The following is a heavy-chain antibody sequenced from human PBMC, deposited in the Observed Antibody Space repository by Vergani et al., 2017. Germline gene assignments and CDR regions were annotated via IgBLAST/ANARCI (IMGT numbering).Heavy chain of an antibody. V-gene: IGHV4-34*01. J-gene: IGHJ4*02. CDR2: INHSGST. Sequence: QVQLQQWGAGLLKPSETLSLTCAVYGGSFSGYYWSWIRQPPGKGLEWIGEINHSGSTNSNPSLKSRVTLSVDTSKNQFSLKLSSVTAADTAVYYCARVPVADHSYYFDYWGQGTLVTVSS. CDR3: ARVPVADHSYYFDY. D-gene: IGHD6-19*01. CDR1: GGSFSGYY.